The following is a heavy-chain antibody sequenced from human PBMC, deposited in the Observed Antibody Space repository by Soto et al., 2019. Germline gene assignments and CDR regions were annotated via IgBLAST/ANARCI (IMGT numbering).Heavy chain of an antibody. CDR3: AKALYSSSHPPFDP. D-gene: IGHD6-13*01. CDR2: ISYDGSNK. Sequence: HPGGSLRLSCAASGFTFSSYGMHWVRQAPGKGLEWVAVISYDGSNKYYADSVKGRFTISRDNSKNTLYLQMNSLRAEDTAVYYCAKALYSSSHPPFDPWGQGTPVTVS. J-gene: IGHJ5*02. V-gene: IGHV3-30*18. CDR1: GFTFSSYG.